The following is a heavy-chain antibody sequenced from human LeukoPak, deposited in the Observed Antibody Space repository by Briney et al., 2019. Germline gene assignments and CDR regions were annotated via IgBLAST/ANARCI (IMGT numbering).Heavy chain of an antibody. D-gene: IGHD2-15*01. J-gene: IGHJ3*02. Sequence: GGSLGLSCAASGFTFSSYWMSWVRQAPGKGLEWVANIKQDGSEKYYVDSVKGRFTISRDNAKNSLYLQMNSLRAEDTAVYYCARDTLPGAFDIWGQGTMVTVSS. CDR1: GFTFSSYW. CDR2: IKQDGSEK. V-gene: IGHV3-7*01. CDR3: ARDTLPGAFDI.